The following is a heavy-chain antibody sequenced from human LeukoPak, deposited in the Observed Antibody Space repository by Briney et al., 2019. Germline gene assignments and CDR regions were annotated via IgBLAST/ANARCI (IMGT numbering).Heavy chain of an antibody. V-gene: IGHV3-23*01. CDR1: GFTFSSYA. D-gene: IGHD6-19*01. J-gene: IGHJ4*02. CDR3: AKDVVYVPRRGVAALGMGYFDY. CDR2: ISGSGSST. Sequence: GGSLRLSCAASGFTFSSYAMSWVRQAPGKGLEWVSGISGSGSSTYYADSVKGRFTISRDNSKNTLYLQMNSLRAEDTAVYYCAKDVVYVPRRGVAALGMGYFDYWGQGTLVTVSS.